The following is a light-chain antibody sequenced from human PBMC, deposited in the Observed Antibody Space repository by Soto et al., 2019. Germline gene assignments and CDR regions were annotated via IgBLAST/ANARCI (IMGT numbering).Light chain of an antibody. CDR3: QQRYNWPLT. CDR1: QSVGRY. V-gene: IGKV3D-11*02. J-gene: IGKJ4*01. Sequence: EIVLTQSPATLSLSPGERTTLSCRASQSVGRYLAWYQQKPGQALRLLIYDTSNRATGIPARFSGSGPGTDFTLTIGSLEPEDFAVYYCQQRYNWPLTFGGGTKVEIK. CDR2: DTS.